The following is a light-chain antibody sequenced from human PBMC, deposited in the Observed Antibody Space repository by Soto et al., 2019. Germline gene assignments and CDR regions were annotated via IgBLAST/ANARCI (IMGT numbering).Light chain of an antibody. CDR1: QSVSSNY. V-gene: IGKV3-20*01. J-gene: IGKJ2*01. CDR3: QQYGSSPRT. Sequence: EIVLTQSPGTLYLSPGERATLSCRASQSVSSNYLAWYQQKPGQAPRLLIYDASSRATGVPDRFSGSGSGTDFTLAIRRLEPEDVAVYYCQQYGSSPRTFGQGTKLEIK. CDR2: DAS.